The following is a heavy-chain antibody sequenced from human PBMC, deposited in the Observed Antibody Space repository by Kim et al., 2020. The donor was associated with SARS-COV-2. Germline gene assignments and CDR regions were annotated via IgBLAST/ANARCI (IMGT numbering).Heavy chain of an antibody. CDR3: ARGGSSSWYVYYYYYYGMDV. J-gene: IGHJ6*02. Sequence: GGSLRLSCAASGFTFSSYAMHWVRQAPGKGLEWVAVISYDGSNKYYADSVKGRFTISRDNSKNTLYLQMNSLRAEDTAVYYCARGGSSSWYVYYYYYYGMDVWGQGTTVTVSS. CDR1: GFTFSSYA. V-gene: IGHV3-30*04. CDR2: ISYDGSNK. D-gene: IGHD6-13*01.